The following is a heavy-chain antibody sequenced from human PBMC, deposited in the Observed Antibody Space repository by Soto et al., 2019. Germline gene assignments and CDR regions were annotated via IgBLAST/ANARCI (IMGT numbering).Heavy chain of an antibody. CDR1: GFTCSGAA. Sequence: PGGSLRLSCAASGFTCSGAAMHWVRQASGKGLEWVGRIRSKANSYATAYAASVKGRFTISRDDSKNTAYLQMNSLKTEDTAVYYCTRFPYGDYDPINWYFDLWGRGTLVTVSS. J-gene: IGHJ2*01. CDR3: TRFPYGDYDPINWYFDL. CDR2: IRSKANSYAT. D-gene: IGHD4-17*01. V-gene: IGHV3-73*01.